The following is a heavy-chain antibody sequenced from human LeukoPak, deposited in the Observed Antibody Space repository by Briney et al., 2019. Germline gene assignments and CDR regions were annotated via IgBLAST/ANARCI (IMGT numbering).Heavy chain of an antibody. D-gene: IGHD3-3*01. CDR2: IIPIFGTA. CDR3: ARVVRNLEWLLSYYFDY. Sequence: SVKVSCKASGGTFSSYAISWVRKAPGQGLEWMGGIIPIFGTANYAQKFQGRVTITADESTSTAYMELSSLRSEDTAVYYCARVVRNLEWLLSYYFDYWGQGTLVTVSS. CDR1: GGTFSSYA. V-gene: IGHV1-69*01. J-gene: IGHJ4*02.